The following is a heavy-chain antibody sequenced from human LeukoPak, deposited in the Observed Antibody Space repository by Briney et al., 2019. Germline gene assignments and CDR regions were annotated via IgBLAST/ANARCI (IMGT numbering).Heavy chain of an antibody. D-gene: IGHD2-8*01. V-gene: IGHV3-53*01. CDR1: GFAFSSKY. Sequence: PGGSLRLSCTASGFAFSSKYMTWVLQAPGKGLEWVSLIYIGGATYYSDSVEGRFTISRDTSKNTLYLQMNSVRADDTAVYYCARGYCTNGVCFDYWGQGTRVTVSS. J-gene: IGHJ4*02. CDR2: IYIGGAT. CDR3: ARGYCTNGVCFDY.